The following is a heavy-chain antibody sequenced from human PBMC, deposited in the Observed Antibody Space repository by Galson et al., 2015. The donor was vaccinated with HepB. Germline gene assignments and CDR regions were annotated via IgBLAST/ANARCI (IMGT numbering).Heavy chain of an antibody. CDR3: ARGGVTTATPSPDY. CDR1: GFTFSSYW. V-gene: IGHV3-74*01. Sequence: SLRLSCAASGFTFSSYWMHWVRQAPGKGLVWVSRINSDGSSTNYADSVKGRFTISRDNAKNTLYLQMNSLIGEDTAVYFCARGGVTTATPSPDYWGQGTLVTVSS. J-gene: IGHJ4*02. D-gene: IGHD2-15*01. CDR2: INSDGSST.